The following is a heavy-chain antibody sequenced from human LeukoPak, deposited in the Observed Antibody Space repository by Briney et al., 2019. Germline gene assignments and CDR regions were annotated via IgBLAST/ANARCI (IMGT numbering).Heavy chain of an antibody. D-gene: IGHD3-3*01. J-gene: IGHJ4*01. CDR1: GGSFIGYY. Sequence: PSETLSLTRAVYGGSFIGYYWSWMRQPPGKGLGWIGEINHSGSTNYNPSLKSRVTISVDTSKNQFSLKLTSVTAADTAVYYCAGARGDDYDSLSGYYSWYFNYWGHGILVTVSS. CDR2: INHSGST. V-gene: IGHV4-34*01. CDR3: AGARGDDYDSLSGYYSWYFNY.